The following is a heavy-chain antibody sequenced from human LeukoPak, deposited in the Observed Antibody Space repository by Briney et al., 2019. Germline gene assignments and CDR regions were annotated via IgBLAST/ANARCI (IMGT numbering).Heavy chain of an antibody. CDR2: INPNSGGT. V-gene: IGHV1-2*02. CDR3: AREGYCSSTSCYDLDY. J-gene: IGHJ4*02. CDR1: GYTFTGYY. Sequence: GASVKVSCKASGYTFTGYYMHWVRQAPGQGLGWMGWINPNSGGTNYAQKFQGRVTMTRDTSISTAYMELSRLRSDDTAVYYCAREGYCSSTSCYDLDYWGQGTLVTVSS. D-gene: IGHD2-2*01.